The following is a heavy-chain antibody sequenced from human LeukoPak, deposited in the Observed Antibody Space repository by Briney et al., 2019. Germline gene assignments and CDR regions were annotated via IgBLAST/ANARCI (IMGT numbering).Heavy chain of an antibody. CDR1: GGSISSSSYY. Sequence: PSEILSLTCTVSGGSISSSSYYWGWIRQPPGKGLEWIGHIYNSGSTNYNPSLKGRVTMSVATSKNQFSLHLSSVTAADTAVYYCARSAFLVTAPGLYYFDYWGQGTLVAVSS. V-gene: IGHV4-61*05. D-gene: IGHD6-13*01. CDR2: IYNSGST. J-gene: IGHJ4*02. CDR3: ARSAFLVTAPGLYYFDY.